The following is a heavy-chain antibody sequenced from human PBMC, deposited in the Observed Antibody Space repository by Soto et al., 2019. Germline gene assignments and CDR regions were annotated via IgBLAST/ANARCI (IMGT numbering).Heavy chain of an antibody. CDR2: IYYSGST. V-gene: IGHV4-39*02. Sequence: SETLSLTCTVSGGSISSSSYYWGWFRQPPGKGLEWIGSIYYSGSTFYSPSLRSRVTISVDTSKNQFSLRVSSVTAADTAVYYCAREYSSAPDYWGQGTLVTVSS. CDR3: AREYSSAPDY. CDR1: GGSISSSSYY. D-gene: IGHD6-25*01. J-gene: IGHJ4*02.